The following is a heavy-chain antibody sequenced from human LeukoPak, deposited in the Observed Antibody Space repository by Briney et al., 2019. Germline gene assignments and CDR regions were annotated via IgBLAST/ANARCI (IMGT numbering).Heavy chain of an antibody. CDR1: GFTFSSYG. V-gene: IGHV3-30*18. J-gene: IGHJ4*02. CDR3: AKPTATPHENYFDY. Sequence: GGSLRLSCAASGFTFSSYGMHWVRQAPGKGLEWVAVISYDGSNKYYADSVKGRFTISRDNSKNTLYLQMNSLRAEDTAVYYCAKPTATPHENYFDYWGQGTLVTVSS. D-gene: IGHD2-21*02. CDR2: ISYDGSNK.